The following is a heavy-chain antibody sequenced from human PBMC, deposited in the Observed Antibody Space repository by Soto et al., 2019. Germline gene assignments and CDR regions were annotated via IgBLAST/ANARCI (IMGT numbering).Heavy chain of an antibody. V-gene: IGHV3-30-3*01. CDR2: ISYDGSNK. J-gene: IGHJ6*02. CDR1: GFTFSSYP. CDR3: ARTQGSGYSYDPYYYYYGMDV. D-gene: IGHD5-18*01. Sequence: QVQLVESGGGVVQPGGSLRLSCAASGFTFSSYPMHWVRQAPGKGLEWVAVISYDGSNKYYADSVKGRFPISRDNSKNTLYLQMNSLRAEDTAGYYCARTQGSGYSYDPYYYYYGMDVWGQGTTVTVSS.